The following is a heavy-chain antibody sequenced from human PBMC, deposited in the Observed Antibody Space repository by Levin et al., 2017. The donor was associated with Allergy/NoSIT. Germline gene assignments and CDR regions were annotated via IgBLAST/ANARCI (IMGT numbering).Heavy chain of an antibody. CDR1: GFTVSGNY. V-gene: IGHV3-53*01. J-gene: IGHJ3*02. Sequence: QAGGSLRLSCAASGFTVSGNYMSWVRQAPGEGLQWVSVIYVDGDTRYADSVKGRFTISRDNSKNTLYLEMNSLRAEDTAVYYCARAGDLYDAFDIWGQGTMVTVSS. CDR2: IYVDGDT. D-gene: IGHD7-27*01. CDR3: ARAGDLYDAFDI.